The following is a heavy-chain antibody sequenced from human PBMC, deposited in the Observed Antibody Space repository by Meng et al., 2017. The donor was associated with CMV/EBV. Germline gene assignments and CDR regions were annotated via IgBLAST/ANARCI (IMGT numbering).Heavy chain of an antibody. CDR1: GGSFSGCY. Sequence: SQTLSLTCAVYGGSFSGCYWSWIRQPPGKGLEWIGEINHSGSTNYNPSLKSRVTISVDTSKNQFSLKLSSVTAADTAVYYCARGQGDFWSGYSVYYYYGMDVWGQGTTVTVSS. J-gene: IGHJ6*02. CDR3: ARGQGDFWSGYSVYYYYGMDV. V-gene: IGHV4-34*01. D-gene: IGHD3-3*01. CDR2: INHSGST.